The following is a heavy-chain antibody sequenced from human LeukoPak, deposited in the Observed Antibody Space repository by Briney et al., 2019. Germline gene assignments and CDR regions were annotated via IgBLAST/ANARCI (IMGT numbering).Heavy chain of an antibody. CDR1: GGTFSSYA. CDR2: INPIFGTA. Sequence: GSSVKVSCKASGGTFSSYAISWVRQAPGQGLEWMGRINPIFGTANYAQKFQGRVTITTDESTSTAYMELSSLRSEDTAVYYCARDYSSSWYWFDPWGQGTLVTVSS. J-gene: IGHJ5*02. V-gene: IGHV1-69*05. D-gene: IGHD6-13*01. CDR3: ARDYSSSWYWFDP.